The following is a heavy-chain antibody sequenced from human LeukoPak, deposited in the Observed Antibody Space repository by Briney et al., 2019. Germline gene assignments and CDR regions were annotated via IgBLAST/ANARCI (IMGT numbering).Heavy chain of an antibody. V-gene: IGHV3-9*01. D-gene: IGHD3-22*01. CDR3: AKDSGSSGYSNY. J-gene: IGHJ4*02. CDR2: ISWNSGSI. CDR1: GFTFDDYA. Sequence: GRSLRLSCAASGFTFDDYAMHWVRQAPGKGLEWVSGISWNSGSIGYADSVKGRFTISRDNAKNSLYLQMNSLRAEDTALYYCAKDSGSSGYSNYGAKGPLVTVSS.